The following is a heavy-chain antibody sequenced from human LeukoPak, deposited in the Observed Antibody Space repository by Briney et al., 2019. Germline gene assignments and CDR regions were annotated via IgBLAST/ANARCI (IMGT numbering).Heavy chain of an antibody. D-gene: IGHD2-15*01. Sequence: ASVTVSCKASGYTFTGYYMHWVRQAPGQGLEWMGWINPNSGGTHYAQKFQGRVTMTRDTSISTAYMELSSLRSEDTAVYYCARYSSADAFDIWGQGTMVTVSS. J-gene: IGHJ3*02. V-gene: IGHV1-2*02. CDR2: INPNSGGT. CDR3: ARYSSADAFDI. CDR1: GYTFTGYY.